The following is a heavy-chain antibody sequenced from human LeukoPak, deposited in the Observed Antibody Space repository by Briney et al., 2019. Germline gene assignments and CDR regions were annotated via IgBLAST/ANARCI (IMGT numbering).Heavy chain of an antibody. Sequence: PGGSLRVSCAASGFTFSSYGMHWVRQAPGKGLEWVAVIWYDGSNKYYADSVKGRFTISRDNSKNTLYLQMNSLRAEDTAVYYCARDPGPPRLDYWGQGTLVTVSS. V-gene: IGHV3-33*01. CDR3: ARDPGPPRLDY. CDR1: GFTFSSYG. CDR2: IWYDGSNK. J-gene: IGHJ4*02.